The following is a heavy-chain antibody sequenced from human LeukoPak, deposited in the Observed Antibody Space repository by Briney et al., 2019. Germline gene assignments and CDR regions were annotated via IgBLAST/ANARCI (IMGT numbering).Heavy chain of an antibody. J-gene: IGHJ4*02. CDR3: AKDMRYYGSGSYPMIDY. Sequence: GGSLRLSCAASGFTFDDYAMHWVRQAPGKGLEWVSGISWNSGSIGYADSVKGRFTISRDNAKNSLYLQMNSLRAEDTALYYCAKDMRYYGSGSYPMIDYWGQGTLVTVSS. V-gene: IGHV3-9*01. D-gene: IGHD3-10*01. CDR2: ISWNSGSI. CDR1: GFTFDDYA.